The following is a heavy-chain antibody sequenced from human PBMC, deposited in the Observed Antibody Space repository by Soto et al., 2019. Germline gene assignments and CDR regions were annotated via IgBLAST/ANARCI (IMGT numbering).Heavy chain of an antibody. J-gene: IGHJ5*02. CDR3: ARVGTMVRGAPAFDP. CDR2: ISSSSSYI. CDR1: GFTFSSYS. V-gene: IGHV3-21*01. Sequence: ESGGGLVKPGGSLRLSCAASGFTFSSYSMNWVRQAPGKGLEWVSSISSSSSYIYYADSVKGRFTISRDNAKNSLYLQMNSLRAEDTAVYYCARVGTMVRGAPAFDPWGQGTLVTVSS. D-gene: IGHD3-10*01.